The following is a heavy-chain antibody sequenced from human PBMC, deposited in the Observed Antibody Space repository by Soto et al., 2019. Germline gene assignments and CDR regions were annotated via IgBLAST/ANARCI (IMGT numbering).Heavy chain of an antibody. V-gene: IGHV3-21*01. Sequence: EVQLVESGGGLAKPGGSLRLSCAASGFTFSSYSMNWVRQAPGQGLEWVSSISSSSSYIYYADSVKGRFTISRDNAKNSLYLQMNSLRAEDTAVYYCARALESDYWGQGTLVTVSS. J-gene: IGHJ4*02. CDR2: ISSSSSYI. CDR1: GFTFSSYS. CDR3: ARALESDY.